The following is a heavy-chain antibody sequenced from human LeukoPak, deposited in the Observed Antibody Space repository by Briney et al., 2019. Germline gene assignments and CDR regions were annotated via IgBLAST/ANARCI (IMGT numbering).Heavy chain of an antibody. CDR1: GFTFSSYW. Sequence: GGSLRLSCAASGFTFSSYWMHWVREAPGEGLVWVSRINSEARSTIYADSVKGRFTISRDNAKNTLYLQMNSLRAEDTAVYYCARGTQYSGDDYLYFDFWGQGTLGTVSS. J-gene: IGHJ4*02. V-gene: IGHV3-74*01. D-gene: IGHD5-12*01. CDR2: INSEARST. CDR3: ARGTQYSGDDYLYFDF.